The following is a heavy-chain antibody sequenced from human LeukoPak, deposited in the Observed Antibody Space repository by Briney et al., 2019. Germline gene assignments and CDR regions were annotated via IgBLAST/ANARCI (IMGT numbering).Heavy chain of an antibody. CDR1: GGSFSGYY. J-gene: IGHJ3*02. V-gene: IGHV4-34*01. D-gene: IGHD3-16*01. CDR3: ASRRSRGGQRHAFDI. CDR2: INHSGNT. Sequence: SEPLSLTCAVYGGSFSGYYWSWIPQPPGKGLEWIGEINHSGNTNYNPSLKSRITQSLDTSKNQFSLKLSSVHAADTAVYYCASRRSRGGQRHAFDIWGQGTMVTVSS.